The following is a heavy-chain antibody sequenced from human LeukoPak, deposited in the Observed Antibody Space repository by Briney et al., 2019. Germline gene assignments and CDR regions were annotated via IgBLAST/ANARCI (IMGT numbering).Heavy chain of an antibody. Sequence: SETLSLTCSVSGGSITSYYWSWIRQPPGKGLEWIGYIYYSGSTNYNPSLKSRVTISVDTTKNQFSLKLTSVTAADTAEYYCAREAAVGPSAFDYWGQGTLVTVSS. CDR1: GGSITSYY. D-gene: IGHD6-13*01. J-gene: IGHJ4*02. CDR3: AREAAVGPSAFDY. CDR2: IYYSGST. V-gene: IGHV4-59*01.